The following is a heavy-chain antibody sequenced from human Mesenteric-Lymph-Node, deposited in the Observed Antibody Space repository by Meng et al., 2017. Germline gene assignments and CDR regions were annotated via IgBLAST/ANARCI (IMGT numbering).Heavy chain of an antibody. CDR2: INSAGSIDFVGSGT. Sequence: GGSLRLSCAASGFTFSHYFMHWVRQAPGKGLMWVSRINSAGSIDFVGSGTIYAASVKGRFTISRDDAKNTLYLQMNSLRAEDTAVYYCARVILVDSSSWADAFDIWGQGTMVTVSS. D-gene: IGHD6-13*01. V-gene: IGHV3-74*01. J-gene: IGHJ3*02. CDR1: GFTFSHYF. CDR3: ARVILVDSSSWADAFDI.